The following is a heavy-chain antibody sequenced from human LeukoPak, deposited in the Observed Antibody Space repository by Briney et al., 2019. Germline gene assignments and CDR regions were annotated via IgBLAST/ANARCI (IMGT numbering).Heavy chain of an antibody. CDR2: INPNSGGT. CDR3: ARDVSRVGATGPFDY. V-gene: IGHV1-2*02. D-gene: IGHD1-26*01. J-gene: IGHJ4*02. Sequence: ASVKVSCKASGYTFTAYYIHWVRQAPGQGLEWMGWINPNSGGTNYAQKFQGRVTMTRDTSINTAYMELSRLRSDDTAVYYCARDVSRVGATGPFDYWGQGTLVTVSS. CDR1: GYTFTAYY.